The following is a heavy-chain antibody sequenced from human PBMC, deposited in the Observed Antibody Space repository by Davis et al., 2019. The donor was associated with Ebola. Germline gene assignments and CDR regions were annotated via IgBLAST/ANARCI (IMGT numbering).Heavy chain of an antibody. D-gene: IGHD7-27*01. CDR2: ISSDGSNT. V-gene: IGHV3-74*01. CDR3: ATDRNWDFDY. J-gene: IGHJ4*02. CDR1: GFTFSSYW. Sequence: GESLKISCAASGFTFSSYWMHWVRQAPGKGLVWVSRISSDGSNTAYADSVRGRFTTARDNAKNSLYLQMNSLKTEDTAVYYCATDRNWDFDYWGQGTLVTVSS.